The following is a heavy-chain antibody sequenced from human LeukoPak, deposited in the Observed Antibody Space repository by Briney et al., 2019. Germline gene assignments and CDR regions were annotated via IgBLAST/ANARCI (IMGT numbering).Heavy chain of an antibody. CDR2: ISASGGGT. Sequence: PGGSLRLSCAASGFTFSNYAMSWVRQAPGKGLEWVSTISASGGGTYYADSVKGRFTISRDKSKNMLYLQMNSLRAEDTAVYYCAKAGRIRFLEWLRLAFDYWGQGTLVTVSS. CDR3: AKAGRIRFLEWLRLAFDY. J-gene: IGHJ4*02. V-gene: IGHV3-23*01. CDR1: GFTFSNYA. D-gene: IGHD3-3*01.